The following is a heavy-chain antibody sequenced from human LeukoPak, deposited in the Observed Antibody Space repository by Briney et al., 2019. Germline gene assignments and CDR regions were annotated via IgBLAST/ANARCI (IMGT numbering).Heavy chain of an antibody. V-gene: IGHV3-33*06. CDR2: IWYDGNNK. CDR3: AKSYDNHNWYFHL. Sequence: GGSLRLSCAASGFTFSTYGMNWVRQAPGRGLEGVAIIWYDGNNKYYADSVKGRFTISRDNSKNTQYLQMNSLRADDTAVYYCAKSYDNHNWYFHLWGRGTLVTVSS. CDR1: GFTFSTYG. J-gene: IGHJ2*01. D-gene: IGHD3-10*01.